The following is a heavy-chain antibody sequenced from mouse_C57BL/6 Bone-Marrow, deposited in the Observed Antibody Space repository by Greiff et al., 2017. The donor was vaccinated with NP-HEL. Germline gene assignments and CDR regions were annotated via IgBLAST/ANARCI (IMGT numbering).Heavy chain of an antibody. J-gene: IGHJ2*01. Sequence: QVQLQQPGAELVKPGASVKMSCKASGYTFTSYWITWVKQRPGQGLEWIGAIYPGSGSTSYNEKFKSKATLTVDTSSSTAYMQLSSLTSEDSAVYYCTRSDSSSYVGYWGQGTTLTVSS. CDR3: TRSDSSSYVGY. D-gene: IGHD3-2*02. CDR2: IYPGSGST. V-gene: IGHV1-55*01. CDR1: GYTFTSYW.